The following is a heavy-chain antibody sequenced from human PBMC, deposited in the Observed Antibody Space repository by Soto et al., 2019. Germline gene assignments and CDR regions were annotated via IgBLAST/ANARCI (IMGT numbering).Heavy chain of an antibody. Sequence: QAQLVQSGAEVKKPGASVKVSCKASGYTFYSHSISWVRQAPGQGLEWMGRISADNGNTKYAQKVRGRVTMTTGTSTSTVYMELRNLRSDDTAVYYCARCIQQYYYYGMDVWGQGTTVTISS. CDR1: GYTFYSHS. CDR2: ISADNGNT. D-gene: IGHD5-18*01. CDR3: ARCIQQYYYYGMDV. J-gene: IGHJ6*02. V-gene: IGHV1-18*01.